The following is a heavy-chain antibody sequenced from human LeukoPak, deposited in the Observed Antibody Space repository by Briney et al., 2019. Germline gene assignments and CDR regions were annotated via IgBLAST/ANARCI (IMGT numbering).Heavy chain of an antibody. CDR2: ISYDGSNK. Sequence: TGGSLRLSCAASGFTFSSNTMHWVRQAPGKGLEWVAVISYDGSNKYHADSVKGRFTISRDNSRNTLYLQMNRLRAEDTAVYYCARGAIQLWTIEYWGQGTLVTVSS. D-gene: IGHD5-18*01. CDR3: ARGAIQLWTIEY. V-gene: IGHV3-30-3*01. CDR1: GFTFSSNT. J-gene: IGHJ4*02.